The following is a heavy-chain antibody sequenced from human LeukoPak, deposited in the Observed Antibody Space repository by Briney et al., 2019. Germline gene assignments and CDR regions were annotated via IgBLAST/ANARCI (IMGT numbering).Heavy chain of an antibody. CDR3: ARDLGKTSITIFGVVGGY. CDR1: GYTFTGYY. CDR2: INPNSGGT. V-gene: IGHV1-2*02. Sequence: GASVKVSCKASGYTFTGYYMHWVRQAPGQGLEWMGWINPNSGGTNYAQKFQGRVTMTRDTSISTAYMELSRLRSDDTAVYYCARDLGKTSITIFGVVGGYWGQGTLVTVSS. J-gene: IGHJ4*02. D-gene: IGHD3-3*01.